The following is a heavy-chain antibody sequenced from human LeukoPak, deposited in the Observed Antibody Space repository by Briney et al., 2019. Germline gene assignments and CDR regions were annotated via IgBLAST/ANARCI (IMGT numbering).Heavy chain of an antibody. D-gene: IGHD3-10*01. Sequence: GGSLRLSCAASGFTFSSYAMHWVRQAPGKGLEWVAVISYDGSNKYYADSVKGRFTISRDNSKNTLYLQMNSLRAEDTAVYYCAVPGGTWGQGTLVTVSS. J-gene: IGHJ4*02. V-gene: IGHV3-30-3*01. CDR2: ISYDGSNK. CDR1: GFTFSSYA. CDR3: AVPGGT.